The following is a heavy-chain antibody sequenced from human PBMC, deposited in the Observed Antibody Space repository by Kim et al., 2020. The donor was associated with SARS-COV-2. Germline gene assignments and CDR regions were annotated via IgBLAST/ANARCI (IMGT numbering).Heavy chain of an antibody. CDR3: ARAGDYDFWSGYFYY. V-gene: IGHV4-34*01. CDR2: INHSGST. CDR1: GGSFSGYY. D-gene: IGHD3-3*01. J-gene: IGHJ4*02. Sequence: SETLSLTCAVYGGSFSGYYWSWIRQPPGKGLEWIGEINHSGSTNYNPSLKSRVTISVDTSKNQFSLKLGSVTAADTAVYYCARAGDYDFWSGYFYYWGQGTLVTVSS.